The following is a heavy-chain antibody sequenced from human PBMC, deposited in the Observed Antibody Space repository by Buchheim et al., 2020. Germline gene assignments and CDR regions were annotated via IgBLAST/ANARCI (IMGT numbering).Heavy chain of an antibody. D-gene: IGHD5-18*01. CDR3: ARWVRSGYPWAAFDF. V-gene: IGHV4-31*03. CDR1: GGSISSGVYY. CDR2: IYYSGST. Sequence: QVQLQESGPGLVKPSQTLSLTCTVSGGSISSGVYYWSWIRQHPGKGLEWIGYIYYSGSTYYNPSLKSRFTISVDTSKNQFSLKLSSVTAADTAVYYCARWVRSGYPWAAFDFWGQGTL. J-gene: IGHJ4*02.